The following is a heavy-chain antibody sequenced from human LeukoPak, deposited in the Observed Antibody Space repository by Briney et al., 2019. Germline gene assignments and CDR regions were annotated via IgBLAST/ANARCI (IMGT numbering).Heavy chain of an antibody. CDR1: GFSFSSYE. J-gene: IGHJ4*02. CDR3: ARVLHKRNYDSSTYYGY. CDR2: IGSSGSTV. V-gene: IGHV3-48*03. Sequence: GGSLRLSCAASGFSFSSYEMNWVRQAPGKGLEWVSYIGSSGSTVYYADSVKGRFTISGDNAKNSLYLQMNSLRAEDTAVYYCARVLHKRNYDSSTYYGYWGQGTLVTVSS. D-gene: IGHD3-22*01.